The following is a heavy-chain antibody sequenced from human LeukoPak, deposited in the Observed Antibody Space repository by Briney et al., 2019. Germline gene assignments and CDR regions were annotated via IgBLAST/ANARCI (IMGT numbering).Heavy chain of an antibody. CDR2: IRYDGSNE. V-gene: IGHV3-30*02. CDR3: AKVMPPGRIRFYSYYMDV. D-gene: IGHD2-15*01. Sequence: GGSLRLSCAASGFTFSSYAIHWVRQAPGKGLEWVAFIRYDGSNEYYADSVKGRFTISRDKSKNTLSLQMNGLRVEDTAVYYCAKVMPPGRIRFYSYYMDVWGKGTTVTVS. CDR1: GFTFSSYA. J-gene: IGHJ6*03.